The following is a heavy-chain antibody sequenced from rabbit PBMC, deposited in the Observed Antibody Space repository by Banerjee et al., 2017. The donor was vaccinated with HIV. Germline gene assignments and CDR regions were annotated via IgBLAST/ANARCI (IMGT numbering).Heavy chain of an antibody. Sequence: QEQLVESGGGLVQPEGSLTLTCTASGFSFSSSYYMCWVRQAPGKGLEWIGCIYTGSSGSTYYASWAKGRFTISKTSSTTVTLQMTSLTAADTATYFCARSSAAYNGWDAFGLWGPGTLVTVS. D-gene: IGHD4-2*01. CDR2: IYTGSSGST. J-gene: IGHJ4*01. CDR1: GFSFSSSYY. V-gene: IGHV1S45*01. CDR3: ARSSAAYNGWDAFGL.